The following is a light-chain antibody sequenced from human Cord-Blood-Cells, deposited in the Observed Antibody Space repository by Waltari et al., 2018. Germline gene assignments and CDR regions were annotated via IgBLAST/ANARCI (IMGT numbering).Light chain of an antibody. CDR3: SSYTSSSTFVV. Sequence: QSALTQPASVSGSPGPSITISCTGTSSDVCGYNYVSWYQQHPGKARKLMIYEVSKRPSGVSNRFAGSKSGNTASLTISGLQAEDEADYYCSSYTSSSTFVVFGGGTKLTVL. CDR2: EVS. V-gene: IGLV2-14*01. J-gene: IGLJ2*01. CDR1: SSDVCGYNY.